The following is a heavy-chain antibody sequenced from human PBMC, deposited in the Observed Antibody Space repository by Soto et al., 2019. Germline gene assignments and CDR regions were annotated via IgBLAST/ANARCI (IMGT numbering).Heavy chain of an antibody. D-gene: IGHD3-9*01. Sequence: GGSLRLSCAASGFTFSSYAMHWVRQAPGKGLEWVAVISYDGSNKYYADSVKGRFTISRDNSKNTLYLQMNSLRAEDTAVYYCARALYDILTGYYSPFNYWGQGTLVTVSS. CDR1: GFTFSSYA. CDR3: ARALYDILTGYYSPFNY. V-gene: IGHV3-30-3*01. CDR2: ISYDGSNK. J-gene: IGHJ4*02.